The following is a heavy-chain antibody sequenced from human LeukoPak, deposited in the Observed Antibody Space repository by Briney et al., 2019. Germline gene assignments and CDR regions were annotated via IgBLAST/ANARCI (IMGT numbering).Heavy chain of an antibody. CDR1: GFTFSSYA. D-gene: IGHD2-2*01. J-gene: IGHJ2*01. CDR3: AKSDRFRVHCSSTSCYGWYFDL. Sequence: GGSLRLSCAASGFTFSSYAMSWVRQVPGKGLEWVSAISGSGGNTYDADSVKGRFTISRDNSKNTLYLQMNSLRVEDTAVYYCAKSDRFRVHCSSTSCYGWYFDLWGRGTLVTVSS. CDR2: ISGSGGNT. V-gene: IGHV3-23*01.